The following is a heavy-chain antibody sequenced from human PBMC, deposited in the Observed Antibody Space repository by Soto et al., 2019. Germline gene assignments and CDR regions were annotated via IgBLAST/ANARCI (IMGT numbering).Heavy chain of an antibody. CDR2: IYYSGST. CDR1: GDSISSSDFY. CDR3: ARLVAGRGGGYFYGTFDY. Sequence: SETLSLTCTVSGDSISSSDFYWGWIRQPPGKGLEWIGSIYYSGSTYYNPSLKSRVSISIDPSRIQFSLRLNSVTAADTAVYYCARLVAGRGGGYFYGTFDYWGQGTLVTVSS. V-gene: IGHV4-39*01. D-gene: IGHD3-22*01. J-gene: IGHJ4*02.